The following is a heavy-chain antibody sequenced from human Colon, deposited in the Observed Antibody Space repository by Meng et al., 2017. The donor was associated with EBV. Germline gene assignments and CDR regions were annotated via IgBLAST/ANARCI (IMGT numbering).Heavy chain of an antibody. D-gene: IGHD2-2*02. CDR3: ARYTGHLDP. CDR1: GYTITDYY. Sequence: VQSGGALKKPGPSVQVSCNASGYTITDYYWHWAQQAPGQGLEWMGRTSPNSGDTNYAQNFQGRVTMTRDTSISTAYMELNRLGSDDTAAYYCARYTGHLDPWGQGTLVTVSS. J-gene: IGHJ5*02. V-gene: IGHV1-2*06. CDR2: TSPNSGDT.